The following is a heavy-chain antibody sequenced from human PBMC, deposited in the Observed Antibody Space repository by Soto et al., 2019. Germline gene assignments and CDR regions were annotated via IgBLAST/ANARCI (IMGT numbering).Heavy chain of an antibody. V-gene: IGHV3-30*03. CDR1: GFTFSSYG. CDR3: ARTGRGYSYGYPDY. J-gene: IGHJ4*02. Sequence: GGSLRLSCAASGFTFSSYGMHWVRQAPGKGLEWVAVISYDGSNKYYADSVKGRFTISRDNSKNTLYLQMNSLRAEDTAVYYCARTGRGYSYGYPDYWGQGTLVTVSS. D-gene: IGHD5-18*01. CDR2: ISYDGSNK.